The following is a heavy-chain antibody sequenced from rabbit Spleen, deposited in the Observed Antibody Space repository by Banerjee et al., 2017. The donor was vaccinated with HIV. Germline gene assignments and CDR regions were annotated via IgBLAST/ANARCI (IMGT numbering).Heavy chain of an antibody. CDR3: ARNYVNAFDP. J-gene: IGHJ2*01. Sequence: QSLEESGGDLVKPGAALTLTCTPSGFSFANIYWMCWVRQAPGKGLEWIACIDTNDGDTDYANWPKGRFTISKTSSTTVTLQMTSLTAADTATYFCARNYVNAFDPWGQGTLVTVS. CDR1: GFSFANIYW. D-gene: IGHD1-1*01. CDR2: IDTNDGDT. V-gene: IGHV1S40*01.